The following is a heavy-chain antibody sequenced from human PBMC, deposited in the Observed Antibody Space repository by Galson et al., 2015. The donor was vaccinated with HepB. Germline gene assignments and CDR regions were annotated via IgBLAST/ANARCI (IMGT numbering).Heavy chain of an antibody. CDR3: TKEQANAFDI. D-gene: IGHD1/OR15-1a*01. J-gene: IGHJ3*02. CDR1: GFTFSNYG. CDR2: ISSGSTYI. V-gene: IGHV3-21*01. Sequence: SLRLSCAASGFTFSNYGMHWVRQAPGKGLEWVSSISSGSTYIHDADSVKGRFTISRDNAKNSLFLQLNSLRAEDTALYFCTKEQANAFDIWGQGTMVTVS.